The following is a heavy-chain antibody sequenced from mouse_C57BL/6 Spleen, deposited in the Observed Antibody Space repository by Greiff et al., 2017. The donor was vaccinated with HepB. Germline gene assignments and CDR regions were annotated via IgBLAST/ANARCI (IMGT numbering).Heavy chain of an antibody. J-gene: IGHJ4*01. V-gene: IGHV1-59*01. Sequence: QVQLQQSGAELVRPGTSVKLSCKASGYTFTSYWMHWVKQRPGQGLEWIGVIDPSDSYTNYNQKFKGKATLTVDTSSSTAYMQLSSLTSEDSAVYYCARIVRDYYAMDYWGQGTSVTVSS. CDR3: ARIVRDYYAMDY. CDR2: IDPSDSYT. D-gene: IGHD2-14*01. CDR1: GYTFTSYW.